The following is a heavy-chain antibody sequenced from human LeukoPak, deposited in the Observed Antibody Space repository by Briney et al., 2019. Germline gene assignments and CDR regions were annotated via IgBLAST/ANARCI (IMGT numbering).Heavy chain of an antibody. CDR1: GGSFSGYY. CDR3: ARSLSGSYYN. D-gene: IGHD1-26*01. J-gene: IGHJ4*02. CDR2: INHSGST. V-gene: IGHV4-34*01. Sequence: SETLSLTCAVYGGSFSGYYWSWIRQPPGKGLEWIGEINHSGSTNYNPSLKSRVTISVDTSKNQFSLKLSSVTAADTAVYYCARSLSGSYYNWGQGTLVTVSS.